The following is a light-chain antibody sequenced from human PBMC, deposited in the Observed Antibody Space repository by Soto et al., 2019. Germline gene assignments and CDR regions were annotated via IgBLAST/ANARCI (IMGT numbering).Light chain of an antibody. CDR3: AAWDDSLNGRGV. CDR2: SNN. CDR1: SSNIGSNT. Sequence: QSVLTQPPSASGTTGQRVTISCSGSSSNIGSNTVNWYQQLPGTAPKLLIYSNNQRPSGVPDRFSGSRSGTSASLAISGLRSGDGGDYYCAAWDDSLNGRGVFGGGTKLTVL. J-gene: IGLJ3*02. V-gene: IGLV1-44*01.